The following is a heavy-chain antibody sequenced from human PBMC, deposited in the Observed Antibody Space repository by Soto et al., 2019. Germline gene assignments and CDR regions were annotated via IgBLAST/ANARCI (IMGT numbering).Heavy chain of an antibody. CDR3: AKDIGSSSWYWSATLDY. V-gene: IGHV3-30*18. CDR2: VSYDGSNK. Sequence: QVQLVESGGGVVQPGRSLRLSCAASGFTFSSYGMHWVRQAPGKGLEWVAVVSYDGSNKYYADSVKGRFTISRDNSKNTVYLQMNSLRAEDTAVYYCAKDIGSSSWYWSATLDYWGQGTLVTVSS. D-gene: IGHD6-13*01. J-gene: IGHJ4*02. CDR1: GFTFSSYG.